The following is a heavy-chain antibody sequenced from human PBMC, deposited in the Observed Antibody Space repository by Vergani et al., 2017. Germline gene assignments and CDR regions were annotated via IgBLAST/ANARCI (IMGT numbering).Heavy chain of an antibody. CDR1: GASIRSSNYY. CDR2: IYYSGST. CDR3: ARHSTVEWLVKLGWIDP. Sequence: QLQLQESGPGLVKPSATLSLTCSVSGASIRSSNYYWGWIRQPPGKGLEWIASIYYSGSTYYNPSLTSRVAISVDTSKNQFSLKLSYVTAADTAVYFCARHSTVEWLVKLGWIDPWGQGILVTVSS. D-gene: IGHD6-19*01. V-gene: IGHV4-39*01. J-gene: IGHJ5*02.